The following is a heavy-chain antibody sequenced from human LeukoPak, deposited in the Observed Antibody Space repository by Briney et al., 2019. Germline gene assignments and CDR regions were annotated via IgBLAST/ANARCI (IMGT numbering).Heavy chain of an antibody. V-gene: IGHV4-34*01. CDR2: INHSGST. CDR3: ARGRGYDYVWGSYRYHYYGMDV. CDR1: GGSFSGYY. J-gene: IGHJ6*02. D-gene: IGHD3-16*02. Sequence: SETLSLTCAVYGGSFSGYYWSWIRQPPGKGLEWIGEINHSGSTNYNPSLKSRVTIPVDTSKNQFSLKLSSVTAADTAVYYCARGRGYDYVWGSYRYHYYGMDVWGQGTTVTVSS.